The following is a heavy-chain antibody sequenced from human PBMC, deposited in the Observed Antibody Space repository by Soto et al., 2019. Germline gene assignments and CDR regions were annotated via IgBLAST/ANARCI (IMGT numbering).Heavy chain of an antibody. D-gene: IGHD6-19*01. J-gene: IGHJ2*01. V-gene: IGHV4-4*02. Sequence: SETLSLTCAVSGGSISSSNWWSWVRQPPGKGLEWIGEIYHSGSTNYNPSLKSRVTISVDKSKNQFSLKLSSVTAADTAVYYCARENSGGNWYFDLWGRGTLVNVSS. CDR1: GGSISSSNW. CDR2: IYHSGST. CDR3: ARENSGGNWYFDL.